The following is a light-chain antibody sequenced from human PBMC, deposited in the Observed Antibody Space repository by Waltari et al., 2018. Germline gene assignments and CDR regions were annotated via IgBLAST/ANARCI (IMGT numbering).Light chain of an antibody. J-gene: IGLJ2*01. CDR3: SSYISSPPHVV. CDR2: DVF. Sequence: QSALTQPASVSGSPGQSISISCTGISSDIGGYNSVSWYQHHPGKAPQLLIYDVFNRPSGVSNRFSGSRSGDAASRAISGLQVEDEAVYYCSSYISSPPHVVFGEGTKLTVL. V-gene: IGLV2-14*03. CDR1: SSDIGGYNS.